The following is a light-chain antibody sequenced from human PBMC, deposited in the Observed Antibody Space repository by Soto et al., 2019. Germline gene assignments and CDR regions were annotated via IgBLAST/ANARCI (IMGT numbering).Light chain of an antibody. CDR2: EVS. Sequence: QSVLTQPASVSGSPGQSITISCTGTSSDVGRYSYVSWYKQHPDKATKLMIHEVSSRPSGVSNRFSGSKSGNTASLTISGLQAEDEADYYCTSYTSSRNILFGGGTKLTVL. CDR3: TSYTSSRNIL. V-gene: IGLV2-14*01. J-gene: IGLJ2*01. CDR1: SSDVGRYSY.